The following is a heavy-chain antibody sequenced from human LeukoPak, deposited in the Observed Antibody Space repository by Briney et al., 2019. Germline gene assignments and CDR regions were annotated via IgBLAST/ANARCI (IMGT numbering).Heavy chain of an antibody. CDR2: MYYSGST. J-gene: IGHJ3*02. D-gene: IGHD3-3*01. V-gene: IGHV4-59*01. Sequence: SETLSLTCTVSGGSISSYYWSWFRQPPGKGLEWIGYMYYSGSTNYNPSLKSRVTISVDTSKNQFSLKVSSVTAADTAVYYCARSYDLWSASRGAFDIWGQGTMVTVSS. CDR3: ARSYDLWSASRGAFDI. CDR1: GGSISSYY.